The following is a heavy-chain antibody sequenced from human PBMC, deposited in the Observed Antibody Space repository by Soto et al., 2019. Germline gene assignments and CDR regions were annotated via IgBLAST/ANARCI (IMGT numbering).Heavy chain of an antibody. CDR1: GFTFSSYA. V-gene: IGHV3-23*01. D-gene: IGHD3-9*01. J-gene: IGHJ2*01. Sequence: GGSLSLSCAASGFTFSSYAMSWVRQAPGKGLEWVSAIGGSGGSTYYADSVKGRFTISRDNPKNTLYLQMNSLRAEDTAVYYCVNTRYDILSGYYKNWYFDLWGRGTLVTVSS. CDR3: VNTRYDILSGYYKNWYFDL. CDR2: IGGSGGST.